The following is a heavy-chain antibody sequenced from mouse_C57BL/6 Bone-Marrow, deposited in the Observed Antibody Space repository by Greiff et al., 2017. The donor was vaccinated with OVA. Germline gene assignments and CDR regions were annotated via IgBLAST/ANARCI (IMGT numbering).Heavy chain of an antibody. Sequence: EVQVVESGGGLVQPGGSLKLSCAASGFTFSDYYMYWVRQTPEKRLEWVAYISNGGGSTYYPDTVKGRFTISRDNAKNTLYLQMSRLKSEDTAMYYCARQRAYAMDYWGQGTSVTVSS. D-gene: IGHD3-3*01. V-gene: IGHV5-12*01. CDR2: ISNGGGST. CDR1: GFTFSDYY. CDR3: ARQRAYAMDY. J-gene: IGHJ4*01.